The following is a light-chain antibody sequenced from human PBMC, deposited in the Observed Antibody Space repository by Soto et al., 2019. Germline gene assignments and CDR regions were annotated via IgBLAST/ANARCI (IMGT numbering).Light chain of an antibody. J-gene: IGKJ1*01. CDR2: AAS. CDR3: QQLNSYPWT. V-gene: IGKV1-9*01. CDR1: QGISSY. Sequence: GDRVTIPCRASQGISSYLAWYQVEPGKAPKLLIYAASTLQSGVPSRFSGSGSGTEFTLTVSSLQPEDFATYYCQQLNSYPWTFGQGTKVEIK.